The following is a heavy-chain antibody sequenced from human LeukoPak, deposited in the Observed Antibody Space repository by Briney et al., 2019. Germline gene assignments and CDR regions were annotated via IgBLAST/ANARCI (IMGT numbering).Heavy chain of an antibody. CDR1: GGSFSGYY. Sequence: SETLSLTCAVYGGSFSGYYWSWIRQPPGKGLEWIGEINHSGSTNYNPSLKSRVTISVDTSENQFSLKLSSVTAADTAVYYCARVRVTMVRGVNTYYYYYYGMDVWGQGTTVTVSS. V-gene: IGHV4-34*01. CDR2: INHSGST. CDR3: ARVRVTMVRGVNTYYYYYYGMDV. D-gene: IGHD3-10*01. J-gene: IGHJ6*02.